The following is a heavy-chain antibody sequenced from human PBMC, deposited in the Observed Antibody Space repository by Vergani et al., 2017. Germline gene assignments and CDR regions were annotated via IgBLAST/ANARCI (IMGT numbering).Heavy chain of an antibody. D-gene: IGHD3-16*01. Sequence: QVQLVESGGGVVQRGGSLRLSCATSGFTLSNYDMQGIRQGPGKGLEFVAFIQFDGRNQYYADSVKGRFTLSRDFSKNTLYLQMNSLRTDDTATYYCAKHFRGWGIDYWGQGTQVIVSS. CDR1: GFTLSNYD. CDR2: IQFDGRNQ. V-gene: IGHV3-30*02. J-gene: IGHJ4*02. CDR3: AKHFRGWGIDY.